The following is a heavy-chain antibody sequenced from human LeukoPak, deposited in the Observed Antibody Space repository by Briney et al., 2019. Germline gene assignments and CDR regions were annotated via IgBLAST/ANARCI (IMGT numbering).Heavy chain of an antibody. CDR1: GGSISSSQ. CDR3: AGHHPRNTVDF. D-gene: IGHD2/OR15-2a*01. J-gene: IGHJ4*02. Sequence: SETLSLTCTVSGGSISSSQWSWIRQPPGKGLEWIGYISYSGFTNYNPSLKSRVTISLDTSKNQFSLKLTSVTAADTAVYYCAGHHPRNTVDFWGQGTLVTVSS. V-gene: IGHV4-59*08. CDR2: ISYSGFT.